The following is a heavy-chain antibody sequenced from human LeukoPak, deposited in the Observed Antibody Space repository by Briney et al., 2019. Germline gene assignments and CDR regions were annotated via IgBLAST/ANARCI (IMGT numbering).Heavy chain of an antibody. J-gene: IGHJ4*02. V-gene: IGHV3-7*01. D-gene: IGHD5-24*01. CDR2: IKQDESER. Sequence: GGSVRLSCTVSGFTLTNYCVSWVRQARGGGGEWVANIKQDESERHYVDSLRGRSTISRDNAKTSVFLQMNSLRAEDTAVYYCARDGYKDRSFDYWGQGTLVTVSS. CDR1: GFTLTNYC. CDR3: ARDGYKDRSFDY.